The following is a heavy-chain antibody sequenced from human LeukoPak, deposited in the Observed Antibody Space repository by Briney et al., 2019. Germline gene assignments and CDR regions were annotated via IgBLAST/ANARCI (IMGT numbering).Heavy chain of an antibody. V-gene: IGHV3-11*01. CDR1: GFTFSDYY. J-gene: IGHJ3*02. D-gene: IGHD1-26*01. Sequence: GGSLRLSCAASGFTFSDYYMSWVRQAPGKGLEWVAYISSRSDTIYYADSVKGRFTISRDNSKNTLYLQMNSLRAEDTAVYYCARGGSYLSAFDIWGQGTMVTVSS. CDR3: ARGGSYLSAFDI. CDR2: ISSRSDTI.